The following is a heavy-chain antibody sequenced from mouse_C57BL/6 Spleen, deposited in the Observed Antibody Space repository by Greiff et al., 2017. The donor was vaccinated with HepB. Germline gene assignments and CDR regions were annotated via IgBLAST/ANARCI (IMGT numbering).Heavy chain of an antibody. J-gene: IGHJ3*01. D-gene: IGHD2-3*01. V-gene: IGHV14-4*01. CDR1: GFNIKDDY. CDR2: IDPENGDT. Sequence: VQLKESGAELVRPGASVKLSCTASGFNIKDDYMHWVKQRPEQGLEWIGWIDPENGDTEYASKFQGKATITADTSSNTAYLQLSSLTSEDTAVYYCTLYDGYYRAYWGQGTLVTVSA. CDR3: TLYDGYYRAY.